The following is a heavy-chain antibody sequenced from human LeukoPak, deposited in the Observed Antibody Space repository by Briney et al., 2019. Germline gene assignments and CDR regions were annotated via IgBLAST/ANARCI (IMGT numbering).Heavy chain of an antibody. CDR2: IHYSGTI. D-gene: IGHD3-16*01. CDR1: GGSVETHY. J-gene: IGHJ4*02. Sequence: SGTLSLTCTVSGGSVETHYWSWIRQSSGKQLEWIGSIHYSGTINYSPSLKSRITISLDTSKNQFSLKLSSVTAADTAMYYCATSYDHGWLIGSWGQGTLVTVSS. V-gene: IGHV4-59*02. CDR3: ATSYDHGWLIGS.